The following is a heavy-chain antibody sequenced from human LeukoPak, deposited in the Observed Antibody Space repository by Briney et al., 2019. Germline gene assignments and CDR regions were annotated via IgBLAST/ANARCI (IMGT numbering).Heavy chain of an antibody. CDR2: LYSGGRT. J-gene: IGHJ4*02. Sequence: GGSLRLSCVVSGFTVSTNYMSWVRQAPGKGLEWVSVLYSGGRTYYADSVKGRFTISRDNSRNTLYLQMNSLRTEDTAVYYCARDYRDNVWGSLARWGQGTLVTVSS. D-gene: IGHD3-16*01. CDR1: GFTVSTNY. V-gene: IGHV3-53*01. CDR3: ARDYRDNVWGSLAR.